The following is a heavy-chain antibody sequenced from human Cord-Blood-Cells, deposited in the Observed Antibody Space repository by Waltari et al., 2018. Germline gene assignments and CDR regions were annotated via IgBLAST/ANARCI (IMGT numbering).Heavy chain of an antibody. CDR1: GGTFSSYA. Sequence: QVQLVQSGSEVKKPGSSGKVSCKASGGTFSSYAISWVRQAPGQGLEWMGGVIPILRTANYEQPFQDRVTSTADTCTSTAYLELSSLRSEDRAVYYCARDRSGDGYNYFDDWGQGTLVTVSS. CDR3: ARDRSGDGYNYFDD. D-gene: IGHD5-12*01. V-gene: IGHV1-69*10. J-gene: IGHJ4*02. CDR2: VIPILRTA.